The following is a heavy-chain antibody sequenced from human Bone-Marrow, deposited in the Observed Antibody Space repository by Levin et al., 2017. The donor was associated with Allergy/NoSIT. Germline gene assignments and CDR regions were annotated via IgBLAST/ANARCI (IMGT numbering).Heavy chain of an antibody. V-gene: IGHV4-39*01. J-gene: IGHJ4*02. D-gene: IGHD4-17*01. CDR1: NGSIHTSNFF. CDR2: MYHSGTT. Sequence: SETLSLTCIVSNGSIHTSNFFWGWVRQPPGTGLEWIGTMYHSGTTYYNPSLKSRVTMSVDTSKNQLSLGLTSVTAADTAVYYCARLPSATTYFDSWGQGVLVIVS. CDR3: ARLPSATTYFDS.